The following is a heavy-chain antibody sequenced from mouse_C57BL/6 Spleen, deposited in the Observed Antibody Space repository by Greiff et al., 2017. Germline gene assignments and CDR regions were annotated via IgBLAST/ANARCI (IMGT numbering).Heavy chain of an antibody. Sequence: LVESGPELVKPGASVKISCKASGYTFTDYYINWVKQRPGQGLEWIGWIFPGSGSTYYNEKFKGKATLTVDKSSSTAYMLLSSLTSEDSAVYFCARSENYYGSKYFDVWGTGTTVTVSS. CDR2: IFPGSGST. V-gene: IGHV1-75*01. CDR1: GYTFTDYY. J-gene: IGHJ1*03. D-gene: IGHD1-1*01. CDR3: ARSENYYGSKYFDV.